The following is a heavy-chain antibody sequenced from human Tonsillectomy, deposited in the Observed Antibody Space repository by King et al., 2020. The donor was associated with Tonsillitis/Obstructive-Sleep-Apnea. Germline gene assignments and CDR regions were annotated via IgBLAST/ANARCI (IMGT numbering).Heavy chain of an antibody. Sequence: VQLVESGGGVVQPGRSLRLSCAASGFTFSSYAMYWVRQAPGKGLEWVAIISYDGSNKYYADSVKGRFTISRDNSKNTLYLQLNSLRAEDTAVHYCARDSLGHYFDHWGQGTLVTVSS. CDR1: GFTFSSYA. V-gene: IGHV3-30*04. J-gene: IGHJ4*02. D-gene: IGHD3-16*01. CDR3: ARDSLGHYFDH. CDR2: ISYDGSNK.